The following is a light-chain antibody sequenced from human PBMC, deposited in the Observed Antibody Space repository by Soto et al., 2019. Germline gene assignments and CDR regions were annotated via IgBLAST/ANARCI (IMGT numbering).Light chain of an antibody. CDR1: NVGNKP. J-gene: IGLJ3*02. CDR2: YDD. Sequence: QSVLTQPPSVSEAPGQRVAISCSGSNVGNKPVNWYQHLPGKAPKLLLYYDDMLSSGVSDRFSGSKSGTSASLAISGLQYDHEGDYYCAIWDDSVDGWVFGGGTKLTVL. CDR3: AIWDDSVDGWV. V-gene: IGLV1-36*01.